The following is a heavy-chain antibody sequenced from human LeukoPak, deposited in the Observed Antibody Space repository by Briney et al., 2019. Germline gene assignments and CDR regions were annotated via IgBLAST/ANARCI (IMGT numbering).Heavy chain of an antibody. V-gene: IGHV4-34*01. CDR2: ISQNGDS. CDR1: GGSLSFYY. J-gene: IGHJ4*02. CDR3: ARGGSSGWYHDEPIDY. D-gene: IGHD6-19*01. Sequence: PSETLSLTCGVSGGSLSFYYWSWIRQSPGKGLEWIAEISQNGDSNYNMSLKSRVTISLDKSKNQVSLKLNSVTAADTAVYYCARGGSSGWYHDEPIDYWGQGTLVTVSS.